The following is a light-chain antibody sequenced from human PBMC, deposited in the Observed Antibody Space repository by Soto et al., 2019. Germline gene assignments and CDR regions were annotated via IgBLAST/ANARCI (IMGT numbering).Light chain of an antibody. CDR3: QQYYSPPWT. V-gene: IGKV4-1*01. CDR2: WAS. CDR1: PSVLYSSNNKNY. J-gene: IGKJ1*01. Sequence: DIVMTQSPDSLAVSLGERATINCKSSPSVLYSSNNKNYLAWYQQKPGQPPKLLIYWASIRESGVPDRFSGSGSETDFTLTISSLRAEDVALYYCQQYYSPPWTFGQGTKVEIK.